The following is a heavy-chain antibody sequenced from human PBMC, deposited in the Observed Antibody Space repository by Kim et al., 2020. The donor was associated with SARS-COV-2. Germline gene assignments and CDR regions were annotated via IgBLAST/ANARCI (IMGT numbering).Heavy chain of an antibody. D-gene: IGHD6-13*01. CDR2: TYYRSKWYN. CDR1: GDSVSSDSTS. CDR3: ARGVSSRD. V-gene: IGHV6-1*01. J-gene: IGHJ4*02. Sequence: SQTLSLTCAISGDSVSSDSTSWNWIRQSPSRGLEWLGRTYYRSKWYNDYAVFVRSRITINPDTSKNQFSLHLNSVTPEDTAVYFCARGVSSRDWGQGTLVTVSS.